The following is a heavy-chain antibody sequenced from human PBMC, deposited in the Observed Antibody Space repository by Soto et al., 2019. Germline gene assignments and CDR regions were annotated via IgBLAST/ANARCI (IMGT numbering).Heavy chain of an antibody. J-gene: IGHJ4*02. CDR2: IRSKSHNYAT. D-gene: IGHD6-13*01. Sequence: WGSLRLTCAAPGFTFSSYALSWVRQASGKGLEWLSRIRSKSHNYATTYAASVKGRFTISRDDSENTAYLQMNSLSTDDTAVYYCLVGAAGGSPPYWGQGTLVTVSS. CDR3: LVGAAGGSPPY. V-gene: IGHV3-73*01. CDR1: GFTFSSYA.